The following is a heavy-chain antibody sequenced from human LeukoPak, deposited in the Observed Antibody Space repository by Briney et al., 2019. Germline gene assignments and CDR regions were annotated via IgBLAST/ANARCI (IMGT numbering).Heavy chain of an antibody. CDR2: ISGDGVSA. CDR3: ARGSGYYFDY. V-gene: IGHV3-23*01. J-gene: IGHJ4*02. CDR1: GFTFSSYA. D-gene: IGHD6-19*01. Sequence: GGSLRLSCAASGFTFSSYAMRWDPQAPGKGRLWVSAISGDGVSAFYADSVKGRFTISRDNSKNTLYLQMNSLRAEDTAVYYCARGSGYYFDYWGQGTLVTVSS.